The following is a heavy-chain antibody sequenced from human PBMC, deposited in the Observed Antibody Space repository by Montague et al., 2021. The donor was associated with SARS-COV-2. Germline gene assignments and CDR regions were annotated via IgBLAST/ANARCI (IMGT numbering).Heavy chain of an antibody. D-gene: IGHD3-10*01. V-gene: IGHV4-39*01. CDR2: IYHSGST. CDR1: GGSISSSSYC. Sequence: SETLSLTCTVSGGSISSSSYCWGWIRQPPGKGLEWIGSIYHSGSTYSNPSLKSRVTISVDTSKNRFSLKLSSVTAADTAVYYCARREDYYGSGSYPNWGQGTLITVSS. CDR3: ARREDYYGSGSYPN. J-gene: IGHJ4*02.